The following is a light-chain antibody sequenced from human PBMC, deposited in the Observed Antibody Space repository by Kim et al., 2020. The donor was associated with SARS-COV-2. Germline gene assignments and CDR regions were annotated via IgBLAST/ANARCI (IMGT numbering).Light chain of an antibody. CDR2: EVN. V-gene: IGLV2-8*01. CDR3: SSYAGAKYV. J-gene: IGLJ1*01. CDR1: GGGVGAYDS. Sequence: SRGHSVTISCAGTGGGVGAYDSVCWCKQHPGKAPKLIIFEVNKPSGVPDRFSGSIFGSTASLIISGIQTEDEADYYCSSYAGAKYVFGTGTKVTVL.